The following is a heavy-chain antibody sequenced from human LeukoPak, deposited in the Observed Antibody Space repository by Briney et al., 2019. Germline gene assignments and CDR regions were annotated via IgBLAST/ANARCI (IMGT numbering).Heavy chain of an antibody. J-gene: IGHJ4*02. CDR3: ARDRSSSYSEFDY. Sequence: ASVKVSCKASGYTFTSYAMHWVRQAPGQRLEWMGWINAGNGNTKYSQKFQGRVTITRDTSASTAYMELSSLRSDDTAVYYCARDRSSSYSEFDYWGQGTLVTVSS. D-gene: IGHD6-6*01. CDR1: GYTFTSYA. V-gene: IGHV1-3*01. CDR2: INAGNGNT.